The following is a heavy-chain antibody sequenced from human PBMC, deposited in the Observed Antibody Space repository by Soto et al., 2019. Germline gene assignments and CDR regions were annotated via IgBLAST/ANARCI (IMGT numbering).Heavy chain of an antibody. CDR1: GYSFTSYL. CDR2: IYPGDSDT. D-gene: IGHD6-6*01. Sequence: GESLNISCKGSGYSFTSYLIGWVRQMPGKGLEWMGIIYPGDSDTRYSPSFQGQVTISADKSISTAYLQWSSLKASDTAMYYCARGEYSSKDYYYYMDVWGKGTTVTVSS. CDR3: ARGEYSSKDYYYYMDV. V-gene: IGHV5-51*03. J-gene: IGHJ6*03.